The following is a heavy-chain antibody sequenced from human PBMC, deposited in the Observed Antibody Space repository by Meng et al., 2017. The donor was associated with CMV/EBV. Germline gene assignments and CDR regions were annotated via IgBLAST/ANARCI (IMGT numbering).Heavy chain of an antibody. CDR1: GFTFSSYW. Sequence: GGSLRLSCAASGFTFSSYWMHWVRQAPGKGLVWVSRINSDGSSTSYADSVKGRFTISRDNAKNTLYLQMNSLRAEDTAVYYCARDAAIFGVVKSTPDYWGQGTRVTVSS. V-gene: IGHV3-74*01. CDR3: ARDAAIFGVVKSTPDY. D-gene: IGHD3-3*01. J-gene: IGHJ4*02. CDR2: INSDGSST.